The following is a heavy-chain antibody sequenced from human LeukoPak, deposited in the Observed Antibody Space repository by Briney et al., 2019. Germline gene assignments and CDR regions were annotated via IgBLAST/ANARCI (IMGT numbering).Heavy chain of an antibody. CDR1: GFTFDDYG. CDR3: ARSDWFDP. J-gene: IGHJ5*02. V-gene: IGHV3-74*01. Sequence: GGSLRLSCAASGFTFDDYGMSWVRQAPGKGLVWVSRIYIDGSSRTYADSVKGRFTISRDNAKNTLYLQMDSLRDEDTAVYYCARSDWFDPWGPGTLVTVSS. CDR2: IYIDGSSR.